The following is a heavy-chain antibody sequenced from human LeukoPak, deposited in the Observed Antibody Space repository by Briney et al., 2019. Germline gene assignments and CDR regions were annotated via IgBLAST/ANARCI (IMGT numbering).Heavy chain of an antibody. CDR3: ARHGVATMKRVDV. D-gene: IGHD5-24*01. CDR1: GGSISSYY. V-gene: IGHV4-59*08. Sequence: PSETLSLTCTVSGGSISSYYWSWIRQPPGKGLEWIGYIYSSGSTKYNPSLKSRVSILVDTSKNQFSLNLTSVTGADTAMYYCARHGVATMKRVDVWGKGTTVTVSS. J-gene: IGHJ6*03. CDR2: IYSSGST.